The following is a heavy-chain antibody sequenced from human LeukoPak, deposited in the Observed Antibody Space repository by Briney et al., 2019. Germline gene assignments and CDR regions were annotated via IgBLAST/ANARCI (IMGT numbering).Heavy chain of an antibody. CDR3: ARGMDTAPLN. CDR1: GYTLTELS. V-gene: IGHV1-24*01. D-gene: IGHD5-18*01. CDR2: FDPEDGET. J-gene: IGHJ4*02. Sequence: ASVKVSCKVSGYTLTELSMHWVRQAPGKGLEWMGGFDPEDGETIYAQKFQGRVTITRNTSISTAYMELSSLRSEDTAVYYCARGMDTAPLNWGQGTLVTVSS.